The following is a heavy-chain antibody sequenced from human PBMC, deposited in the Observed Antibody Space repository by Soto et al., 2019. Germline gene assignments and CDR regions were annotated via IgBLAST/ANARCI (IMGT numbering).Heavy chain of an antibody. J-gene: IGHJ5*02. CDR2: ISSGGGGT. CDR1: GFTFSSYA. V-gene: IGHV3-23*01. D-gene: IGHD3-10*01. CDR3: AKERGEYSLGLAPFDP. Sequence: EVQLLESGGGLVQPGGSLRLSCAASGFTFSSYAMTWVRQAPGKGLEWVSGISSGGGGTYYADSVKGRFTISRDNSKNTVILQMNGLRAEDTAVYYCAKERGEYSLGLAPFDPWGQGTLVTVSS.